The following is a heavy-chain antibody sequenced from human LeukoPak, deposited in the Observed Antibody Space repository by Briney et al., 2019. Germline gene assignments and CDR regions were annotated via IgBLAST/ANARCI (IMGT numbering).Heavy chain of an antibody. CDR1: GGTFSSYA. CDR3: ARGVGGLGNMDV. CDR2: MSPKSGNT. V-gene: IGHV1-8*02. D-gene: IGHD3-16*01. Sequence: ASVKVPCKASGGTFSSYAISWVRQVTGQGLEWMGWMSPKSGNTDYAQKFKGRVTMTRNTSINTAYLELSSLTSDDTAVYFCARGVGGLGNMDVWGKGTTVIISS. J-gene: IGHJ6*03.